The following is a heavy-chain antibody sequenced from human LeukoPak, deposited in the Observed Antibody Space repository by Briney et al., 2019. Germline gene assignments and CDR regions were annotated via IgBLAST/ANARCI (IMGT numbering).Heavy chain of an antibody. CDR3: AKDRGWSSSYLQH. CDR2: IRYDGGNK. J-gene: IGHJ1*01. CDR1: GFTFSSYG. D-gene: IGHD2-15*01. Sequence: GGSLRLSCAASGFTFSSYGMHWVRQAPGKGLEWVAFIRYDGGNKYYADSVKGRFTISRDNSKNTLYLQMNSLRAEDTAVYYCAKDRGWSSSYLQHWGQGTLVTVSS. V-gene: IGHV3-30*02.